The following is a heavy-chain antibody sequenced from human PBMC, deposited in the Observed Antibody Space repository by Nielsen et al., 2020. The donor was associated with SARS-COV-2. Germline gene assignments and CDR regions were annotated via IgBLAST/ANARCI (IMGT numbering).Heavy chain of an antibody. V-gene: IGHV4-39*01. D-gene: IGHD6-19*01. CDR1: GGSISSSSYY. CDR3: ASRTAGDFDY. J-gene: IGHJ4*02. CDR2: IYYSGST. Sequence: SETLSLTCPVSGGSISSSSYYWGWIRQPPGKGLEWIGSIYYSGSTYYNPSHKSRVTIYVDTSKNQLSLKLSSVTAADTAVYYCASRTAGDFDYWGQGTLVTVSS.